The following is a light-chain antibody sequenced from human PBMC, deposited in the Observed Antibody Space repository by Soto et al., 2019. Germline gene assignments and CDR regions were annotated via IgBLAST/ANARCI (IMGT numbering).Light chain of an antibody. V-gene: IGKV1-39*01. CDR1: QSITTN. CDR2: AAS. CDR3: QQSYSLPLT. Sequence: DIQMTQSPSSLSASVGDRVTIACRASQSITTNLNWYQQKPGKAPNLLIHAASNLQTGVPSRFSGSGYGTGFTLSISSLQPEDFATYYCQQSYSLPLTFGEGTKVEIK. J-gene: IGKJ4*01.